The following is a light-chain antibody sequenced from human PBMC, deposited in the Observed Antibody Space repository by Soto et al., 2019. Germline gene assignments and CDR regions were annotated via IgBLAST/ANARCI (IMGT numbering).Light chain of an antibody. J-gene: IGKJ2*01. Sequence: IHLTEYQSSLCASGGERVTITCRASQGISSYLAWYQQKPGKAPNLLISAASTLQSGVPSRFSGSGSETEFTLTISSLQRENSATNYERQRNSDGRTIALGTKVDNK. V-gene: IGKV1-9*01. CDR2: AAS. CDR1: QGISSY. CDR3: RQRNSDGRT.